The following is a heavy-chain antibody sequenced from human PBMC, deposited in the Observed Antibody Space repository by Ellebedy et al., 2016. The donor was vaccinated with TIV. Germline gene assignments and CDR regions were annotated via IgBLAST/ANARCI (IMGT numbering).Heavy chain of an antibody. J-gene: IGHJ6*02. V-gene: IGHV3-23*01. CDR2: ISNTGSRT. Sequence: GESLKISCAASGFTFSSYAMSWVRQAPGKGLEWVSTISNTGSRTYYADSVEGRFIISRDNSKKTLYLQMNSLRAEDTAVYYCARGALGMDVWGQGTTVTVSS. CDR1: GFTFSSYA. CDR3: ARGALGMDV.